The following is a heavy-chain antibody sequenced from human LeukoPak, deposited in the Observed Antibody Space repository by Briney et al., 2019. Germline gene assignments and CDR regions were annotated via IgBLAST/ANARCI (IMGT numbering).Heavy chain of an antibody. CDR1: GGSISSYY. V-gene: IGHV4-59*12. D-gene: IGHD5-24*01. J-gene: IGHJ4*02. CDR2: IHYSGST. Sequence: SETLSLTCTVSGGSISSYYWSWIRQPPGKGLVWIGYIHYSGSTNYNPSLKSRVTISVDTSKNQFSLKLSSVTAADTAVYYCARSTGMAPLDYWGQGTLVTVSS. CDR3: ARSTGMAPLDY.